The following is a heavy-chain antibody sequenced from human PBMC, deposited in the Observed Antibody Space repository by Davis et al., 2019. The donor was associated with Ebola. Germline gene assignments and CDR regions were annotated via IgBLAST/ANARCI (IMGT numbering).Heavy chain of an antibody. D-gene: IGHD3-10*01. Sequence: GESLKISCAASGFSFSGSWMHWVRQAPGKGLVWVSLMNSNGSTIMYADSVKGRLTISRDNAKNTLYLQMNSLRDEDTSVYYCTRGGLLGALDYWGQGTLVTVSS. CDR1: GFSFSGSW. J-gene: IGHJ4*02. CDR2: MNSNGSTI. V-gene: IGHV3-74*03. CDR3: TRGGLLGALDY.